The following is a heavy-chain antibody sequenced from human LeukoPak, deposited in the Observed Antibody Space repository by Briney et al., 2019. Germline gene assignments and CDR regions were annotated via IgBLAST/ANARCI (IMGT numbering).Heavy chain of an antibody. J-gene: IGHJ4*02. CDR2: ISAYNGKT. CDR1: GFSFSGCG. CDR3: ARGGALTSFDS. V-gene: IGHV1-18*01. Sequence: SVKVSCKASGFSFSGCGFRGLRQAAGQGLDWMGWISAYNGKTNFAQKFQGRVTITTDTSTTTVYMDLRSLRSDDTAVYFCARGGALTSFDSWGQGTLITVSS. D-gene: IGHD1-26*01.